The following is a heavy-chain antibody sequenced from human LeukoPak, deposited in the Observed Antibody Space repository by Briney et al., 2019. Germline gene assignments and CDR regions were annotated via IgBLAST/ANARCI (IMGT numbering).Heavy chain of an antibody. Sequence: SETLSLTCTVSGGSISSYYWSWIRQPPGKGLEWIGYIYYSGSTNYNPSLKSRVTISVDTSKNQFSLKLSSVTAADTAVYYCARDYHDFWSGYSVNDAFDIWGQGTMVTVSS. CDR2: IYYSGST. CDR3: ARDYHDFWSGYSVNDAFDI. D-gene: IGHD3-3*01. CDR1: GGSISSYY. J-gene: IGHJ3*02. V-gene: IGHV4-59*01.